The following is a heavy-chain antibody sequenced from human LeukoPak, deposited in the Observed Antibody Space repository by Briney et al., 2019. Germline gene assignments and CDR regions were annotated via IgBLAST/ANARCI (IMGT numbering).Heavy chain of an antibody. CDR2: IWYGGSNK. J-gene: IGHJ4*02. CDR3: AKGKYDFWSGIDY. Sequence: PGGSLRLSCAASGFTFSSYGMHWVRQAPGKGLEWVAVIWYGGSNKYYADSVKGRFTISRDNSKNTLYLQMNSLRAEDTAVYYCAKGKYDFWSGIDYWGQGTLVTVSS. D-gene: IGHD3-3*01. CDR1: GFTFSSYG. V-gene: IGHV3-30*02.